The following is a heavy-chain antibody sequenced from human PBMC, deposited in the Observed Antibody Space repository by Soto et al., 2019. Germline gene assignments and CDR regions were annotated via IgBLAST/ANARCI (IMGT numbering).Heavy chain of an antibody. Sequence: EVQLVESGGGLVQPGGSLRLSCSASGFIFSSYWMSWLRQAPGKGLEWVASMNEYGSERYYVDSVKGRFTIYRDNTKNSLYLQMNSVRAESTAGYYCARATGADKEDYWGQGTLVTVSS. CDR1: GFIFSSYW. CDR3: ARATGADKEDY. J-gene: IGHJ4*02. D-gene: IGHD3-10*01. V-gene: IGHV3-7*04. CDR2: MNEYGSER.